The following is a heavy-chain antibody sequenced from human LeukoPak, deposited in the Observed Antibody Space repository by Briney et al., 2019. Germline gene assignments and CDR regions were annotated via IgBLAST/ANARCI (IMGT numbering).Heavy chain of an antibody. CDR3: ARAFYYRMDV. CDR1: GYTFTGYY. V-gene: IGHV1-2*02. J-gene: IGHJ6*02. Sequence: GASVKVSCKASGYTFTGYYMHWVRQAPGQGLEWMGWIAPHSGDTNYAQNFQGRVTMTRDTSASTAYMELSSLRSDDTAVYYCARAFYYRMDVWGQGTTVTVSS. D-gene: IGHD3-10*01. CDR2: IAPHSGDT.